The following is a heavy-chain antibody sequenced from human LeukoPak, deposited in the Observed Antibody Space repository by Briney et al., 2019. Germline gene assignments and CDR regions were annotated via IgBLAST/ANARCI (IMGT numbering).Heavy chain of an antibody. D-gene: IGHD4-17*01. CDR2: IYYSGST. J-gene: IGHJ6*03. CDR3: ARDDGDYYYYYMDV. V-gene: IGHV4-59*01. CDR1: GCSISSYY. Sequence: SETLSLTCTVSGCSISSYYWSWIRQPPGQGLEWIGYIYYSGSTNYNPSLKSRVTISVDTSKNQFSLKLSSVTAADTAVYYCARDDGDYYYYYMDVWGKGTTVTVSS.